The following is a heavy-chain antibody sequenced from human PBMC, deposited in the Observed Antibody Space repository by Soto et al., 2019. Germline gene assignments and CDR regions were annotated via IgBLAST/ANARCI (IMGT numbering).Heavy chain of an antibody. CDR2: YSGFT. V-gene: IGHV4-59*12. CDR1: GGSITTYQ. J-gene: IGHJ4*02. CDR3: ARGLSTGSPYSGGWYYFDS. D-gene: IGHD3-10*01. Sequence: PSETLSLTCTVSGGSITTYQWSWIRQPPGKGLEWIGGYSGFTNYNPSLESRATISVDHSNNQFSLEMSSVTAADTAVYYCARGLSTGSPYSGGWYYFDSWGQGATVTVSS.